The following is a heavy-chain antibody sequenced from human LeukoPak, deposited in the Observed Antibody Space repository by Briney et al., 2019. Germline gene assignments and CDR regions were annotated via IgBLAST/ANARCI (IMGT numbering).Heavy chain of an antibody. Sequence: GRSLRLSCAASGFTFDDYAMHWVRQAPGKGLEWVSGSSWNSGSIGYADSVKGRFTISRDNAKNSLYLQMNSLRAEYMALYYCAKAHSSSWWGSDYWGQGTLVTVSS. J-gene: IGHJ4*02. V-gene: IGHV3-9*03. CDR2: SSWNSGSI. CDR3: AKAHSSSWWGSDY. CDR1: GFTFDDYA. D-gene: IGHD6-13*01.